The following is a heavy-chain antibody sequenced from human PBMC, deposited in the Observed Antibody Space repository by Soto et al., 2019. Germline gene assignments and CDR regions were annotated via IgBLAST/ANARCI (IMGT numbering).Heavy chain of an antibody. Sequence: EVQLLESGGGLVQPGGSLRLSCAASGFTFSNYAMTWVRQAPGKGLEWVSAISGSGGTTYYADSVKGRFTISRDNSKNTVYLPMNSLKAEDTAMYYGARRNYYDSRGHYSWYDCHYWGQGNLVTVSS. CDR3: ARRNYYDSRGHYSWYDCHY. V-gene: IGHV3-23*01. CDR1: GFTFSNYA. J-gene: IGHJ4*02. CDR2: ISGSGGTT. D-gene: IGHD3-22*01.